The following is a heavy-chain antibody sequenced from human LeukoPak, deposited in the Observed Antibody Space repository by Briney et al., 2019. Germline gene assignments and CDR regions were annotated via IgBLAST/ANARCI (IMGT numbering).Heavy chain of an antibody. CDR1: GGSIRSGDYY. D-gene: IGHD1-26*01. CDR2: IYYSGST. Sequence: SLSLTCTVSGGSIRSGDYYWSWIRQPPGKGLEWIGYIYYSGSTYYNPSLKSRVTISVDTSKNQFSLRLSSVTAADTAVYYCARYSGTRGYYFDSWGQGTLATVSS. V-gene: IGHV4-30-4*01. CDR3: ARYSGTRGYYFDS. J-gene: IGHJ4*02.